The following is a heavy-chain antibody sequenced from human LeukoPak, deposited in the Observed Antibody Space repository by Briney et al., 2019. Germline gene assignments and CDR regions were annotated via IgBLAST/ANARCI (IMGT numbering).Heavy chain of an antibody. Sequence: SETLSLTCSVSNGSVSSGTYYWSWLRQPPGKGLEWIGYIYYSWSTTYNPSLKSRVTISVDTSKNQFSLKLNSVTAADTAVYYYAIGWGLSPFDSWGPGTLVTVSS. CDR3: AIGWGLSPFDS. D-gene: IGHD3-16*01. CDR2: IYYSWST. J-gene: IGHJ4*02. CDR1: NGSVSSGTYY. V-gene: IGHV4-61*01.